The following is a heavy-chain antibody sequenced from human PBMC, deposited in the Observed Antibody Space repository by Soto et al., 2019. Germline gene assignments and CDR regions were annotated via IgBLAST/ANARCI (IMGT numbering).Heavy chain of an antibody. J-gene: IGHJ6*02. CDR1: GFTFSSYA. V-gene: IGHV3-64*04. D-gene: IGHD3-22*01. CDR3: ARDDMIVVVIHIRDYYYGMDV. Sequence: GGSLRLSCSASGFTFSSYAMHWVRQAPGKGLEYVSAISSNGGSTYYADSVKGRFTISRDNSKNTLYLQMNSLRAEDTAVYYCARDDMIVVVIHIRDYYYGMDVWGQGTTVTVSS. CDR2: ISSNGGST.